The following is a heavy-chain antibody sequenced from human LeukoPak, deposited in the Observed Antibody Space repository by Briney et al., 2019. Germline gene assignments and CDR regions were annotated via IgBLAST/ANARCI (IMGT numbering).Heavy chain of an antibody. J-gene: IGHJ5*02. CDR2: ICVYNGNT. CDR1: GYYFTNYG. Sequence: ASVKLSCTASGYYFTNYGISWVRQAPGQGTEWMGWICVYNGNTKYAQKFQGRVTMTTDTSTSTAYMELRSLRSDDTAVYYCTRSDHYYGSGSPPNWFDPWGQGTLVTVSS. V-gene: IGHV1-18*01. D-gene: IGHD3-10*01. CDR3: TRSDHYYGSGSPPNWFDP.